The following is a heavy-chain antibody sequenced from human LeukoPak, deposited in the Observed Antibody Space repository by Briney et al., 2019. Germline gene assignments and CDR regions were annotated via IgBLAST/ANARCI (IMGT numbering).Heavy chain of an antibody. CDR2: IYYSGST. J-gene: IGHJ4*02. D-gene: IGHD1-26*01. V-gene: IGHV4-39*07. CDR3: ARDGRWGGATSF. Sequence: SETLSLTCTVSGGSISSSSYYWGWIRQPPGKGLEWIGSIYYSGSTYYNPSLKSRVTISLDMSKSQFSLKLSSVTAADTAVYYCARDGRWGGATSFWGQGTLVTVSS. CDR1: GGSISSSSYY.